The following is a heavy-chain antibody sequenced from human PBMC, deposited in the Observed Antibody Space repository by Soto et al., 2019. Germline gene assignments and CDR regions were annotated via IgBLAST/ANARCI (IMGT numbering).Heavy chain of an antibody. J-gene: IGHJ6*02. D-gene: IGHD6-25*01. CDR2: ISCDGSNK. Sequence: GGSLRLSCAASGFTFSSYAMHWVRQAPGKGLEWVAVISCDGSNKYYADSVKGRFTISRDNSKNTLYLQMNSLRAEDTAVYYCARESGHLYYYGMDVWGQGTTVTVSS. CDR3: ARESGHLYYYGMDV. V-gene: IGHV3-30-3*01. CDR1: GFTFSSYA.